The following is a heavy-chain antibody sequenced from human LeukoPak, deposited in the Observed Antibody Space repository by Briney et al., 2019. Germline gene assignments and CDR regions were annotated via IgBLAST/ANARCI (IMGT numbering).Heavy chain of an antibody. D-gene: IGHD5-12*01. Sequence: GGSLRLSCAASGFTFSSYSMNWVRQAPGKGLEWVSRISWNSGVRGYADSVKGRFTISRDNAKNSLYLQMNSLRAEDTAFYYCAKDSYSGYDDGYFDYWGQGTLVTVSS. J-gene: IGHJ4*02. CDR1: GFTFSSYS. CDR2: ISWNSGVR. V-gene: IGHV3-9*01. CDR3: AKDSYSGYDDGYFDY.